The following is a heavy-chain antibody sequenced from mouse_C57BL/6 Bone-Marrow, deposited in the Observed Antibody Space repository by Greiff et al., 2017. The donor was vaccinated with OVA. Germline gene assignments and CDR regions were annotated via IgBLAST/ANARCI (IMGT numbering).Heavy chain of an antibody. V-gene: IGHV1-4*01. J-gene: IGHJ2*01. CDR3: ARSRRRGGFDY. CDR2: INPSSGYT. CDR1: GYTFTSYT. Sequence: VKLQESGAELARPGASVKMSCKASGYTFTSYTMHWVKQRPGQGLEWIGYINPSSGYTKYNQKFKDKATLTADKSSSTAYMQLSSLTSEDSAVYYGARSRRRGGFDYWGQGTTLTVSS.